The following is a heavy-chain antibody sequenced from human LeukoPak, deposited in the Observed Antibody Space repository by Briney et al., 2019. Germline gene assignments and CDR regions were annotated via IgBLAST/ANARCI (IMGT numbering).Heavy chain of an antibody. CDR1: GDSIRSHY. D-gene: IGHD3-3*02. CDR2: IYHSGNT. J-gene: IGHJ4*02. V-gene: IGHV4-39*01. CDR3: ARQLATRGEWAFDS. Sequence: SETLSLTCTVSGDSIRSHYWAWIRQPPGKRLEWIGSIYHSGNTFYNLSLRSRVTIYVDTSKNQFSLNLSSVTAADTAVYYCARQLATRGEWAFDSWGQGTLVTVSS.